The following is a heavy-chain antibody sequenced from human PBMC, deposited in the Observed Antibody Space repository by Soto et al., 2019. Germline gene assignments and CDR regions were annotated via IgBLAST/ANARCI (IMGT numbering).Heavy chain of an antibody. J-gene: IGHJ5*02. D-gene: IGHD2-2*01. CDR1: GGSISSGGYY. CDR3: ARWVPLDCSSTSCYDNWFDP. Sequence: SETPSLTCTVSGGSISSGGYYWSWIRQHPGKGLEWIGYIYYSGSTYYNPSLKSRVTISVDTSKNQFSLKLSSVTAADTAVYYCARWVPLDCSSTSCYDNWFDPWGQGTLVTVSS. V-gene: IGHV4-31*03. CDR2: IYYSGST.